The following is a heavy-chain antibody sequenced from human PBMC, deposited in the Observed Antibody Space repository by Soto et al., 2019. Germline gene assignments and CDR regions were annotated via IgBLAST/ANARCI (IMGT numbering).Heavy chain of an antibody. CDR2: INPNSGGT. J-gene: IGHJ6*02. D-gene: IGHD2-8*01. Sequence: ASVKVSCKASGYTFTGYYMHWVRQAPGQGLEWMGWINPNSGGTNYAQKFQGWVTMTRDTSISTAYMELSRLRSDDTAVYYCARDVLMVYAISFGPRSYGMDVWGQGTTVTVSS. V-gene: IGHV1-2*04. CDR1: GYTFTGYY. CDR3: ARDVLMVYAISFGPRSYGMDV.